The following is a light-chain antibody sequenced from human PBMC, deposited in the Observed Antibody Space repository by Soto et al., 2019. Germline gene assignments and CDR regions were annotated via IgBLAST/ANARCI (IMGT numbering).Light chain of an antibody. Sequence: EILMTQSPATLSVSPGERVTLSCRAGQGVTTNFAWYQQKSGQSPRLLIYDVSSRATGVPSRFSGTGSETDFTLTISGLQSEDSAIYFCQQYNNWPPITFGQGTRLEIK. CDR2: DVS. CDR1: QGVTTN. V-gene: IGKV3-15*01. J-gene: IGKJ5*01. CDR3: QQYNNWPPIT.